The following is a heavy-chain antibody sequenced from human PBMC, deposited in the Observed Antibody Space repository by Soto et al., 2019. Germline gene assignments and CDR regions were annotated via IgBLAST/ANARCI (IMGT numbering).Heavy chain of an antibody. CDR2: IYYSGST. Sequence: KASETLSLTCTVSGGSISSYYWSWIRQPPGKGLEWIGYIYYSGSTNYNPSLKSRVTISVDTSKNQFSLKLSSVTAADTAVYYCARTEVGATDYYYYYGMDVWGQGTTLTVSS. J-gene: IGHJ6*02. D-gene: IGHD1-26*01. CDR3: ARTEVGATDYYYYYGMDV. V-gene: IGHV4-59*01. CDR1: GGSISSYY.